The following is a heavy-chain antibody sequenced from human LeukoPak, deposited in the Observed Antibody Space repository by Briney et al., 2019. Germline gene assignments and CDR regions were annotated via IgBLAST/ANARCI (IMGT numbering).Heavy chain of an antibody. CDR2: ISSSGSTI. J-gene: IGHJ4*02. V-gene: IGHV3-48*01. CDR1: GFTFSIYA. CDR3: ARSAAAGRIVATFAY. D-gene: IGHD5-12*01. Sequence: GGSLRLSCAASGFTFSIYAMTWVRQAPGKGLEWVSYISSSGSTIYYADSVKGRFTISQDNSKNTLYLHMNSLRAEDTAVYYCARSAAAGRIVATFAYWGQGTLVTVSS.